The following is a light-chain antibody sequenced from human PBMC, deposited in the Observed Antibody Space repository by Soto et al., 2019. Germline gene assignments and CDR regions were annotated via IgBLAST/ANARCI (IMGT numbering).Light chain of an antibody. CDR2: SNN. Sequence: QSVLTQPPSASGTPGQRVTISCSGSSSNIGSNTVNWYQQLPGTAPKLLIYSNNQRPSGVPDRFSGSKSGTSASLAISGLQSEDEADYYCAAWDDSLNCPDVVFGGGTKLTVL. V-gene: IGLV1-44*01. J-gene: IGLJ2*01. CDR3: AAWDDSLNCPDVV. CDR1: SSNIGSNT.